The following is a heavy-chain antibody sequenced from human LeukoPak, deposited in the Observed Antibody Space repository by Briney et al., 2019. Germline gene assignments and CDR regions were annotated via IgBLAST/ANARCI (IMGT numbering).Heavy chain of an antibody. D-gene: IGHD3-16*02. CDR3: ARDNSVGDIAWWFDP. CDR1: GHTFTSYY. CDR2: INPSGSST. V-gene: IGHV1-46*01. Sequence: ASVKVSCKASGHTFTSYYMHWVRQAPGQGLEWMGLINPSGSSTLYAQKFQGRVTMTRDMSTTTDYMELSSLRSEDTAVYYCARDNSVGDIAWWFDPWGQGTLVTVSS. J-gene: IGHJ5*02.